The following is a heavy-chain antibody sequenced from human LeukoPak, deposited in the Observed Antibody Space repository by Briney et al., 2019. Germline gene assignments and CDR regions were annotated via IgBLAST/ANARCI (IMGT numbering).Heavy chain of an antibody. CDR2: IYHSGST. J-gene: IGHJ4*02. D-gene: IGHD4-17*01. V-gene: IGHV4-59*01. CDR3: ARDHGDYEFDY. Sequence: PSETLSLTCTVSGGSISSYYWSWIRQPPGKGLEWIGYIYHSGSTNYNPSLKSRVTISVDTSKNQFSLKLSSVTAADTAVYYCARDHGDYEFDYWGQGTLVTVSS. CDR1: GGSISSYY.